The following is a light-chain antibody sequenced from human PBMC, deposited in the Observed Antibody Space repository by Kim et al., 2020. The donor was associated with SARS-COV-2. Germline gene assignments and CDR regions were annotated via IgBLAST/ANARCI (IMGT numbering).Light chain of an antibody. CDR3: AAWDDSLRGPV. Sequence: GQRVTMSCSGGSSNIGNNNVCWYQQFPGAAPKLLIYRNSQRPSGVPDRFSGSKSGTSASLTISGLRSEDEAEYSCAAWDDSLRGPVFGGGTQLTVL. CDR2: RNS. V-gene: IGLV1-47*01. CDR1: SSNIGNNN. J-gene: IGLJ2*01.